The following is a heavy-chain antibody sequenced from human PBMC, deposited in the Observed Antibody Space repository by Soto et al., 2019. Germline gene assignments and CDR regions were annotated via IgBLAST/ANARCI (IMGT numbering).Heavy chain of an antibody. CDR1: GFIFRTYG. CDR2: IQSDGSMQ. J-gene: IGHJ5*02. Sequence: GGSLRLSCVTSGFIFRTYGMHWVRQAPGKGLEWVAAIQSDGSMQYYAESVKGRFIISRDDSENTLFLQMNSLRADDTAQYFCGRDLQVGVIYFDPWGQGTLVTVSS. CDR3: GRDLQVGVIYFDP. V-gene: IGHV3-33*05. D-gene: IGHD1-26*01.